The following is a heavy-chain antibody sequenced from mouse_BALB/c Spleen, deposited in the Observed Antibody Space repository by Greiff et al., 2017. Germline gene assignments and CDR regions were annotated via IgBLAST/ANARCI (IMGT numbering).Heavy chain of an antibody. V-gene: IGHV14-3*02. CDR1: GFNIKDTY. CDR2: IDPANGNT. Sequence: DVQLQESGAELVQPGASVKLSCTASGFNIKDTYMHWVKQRPEQGLEWIGRIDPANGNTKYDPKFQGKATITADTSSNTAYLQLSSLTSEDTAVYDCARDDDRYGDYYAMDYWGQGTSVTVSS. J-gene: IGHJ4*01. D-gene: IGHD2-14*01. CDR3: ARDDDRYGDYYAMDY.